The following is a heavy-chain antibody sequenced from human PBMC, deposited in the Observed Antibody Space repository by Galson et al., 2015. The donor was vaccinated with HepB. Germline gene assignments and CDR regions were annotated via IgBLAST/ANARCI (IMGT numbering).Heavy chain of an antibody. CDR3: AKFASWDLLRWSLDWYFDL. V-gene: IGHV3-23*01. Sequence: SLRLSCAASGFTFSSYAMSWVRQAPGKGLEWVSAISGSGGSTYYADSVKGRFTISRDNSKNTLYLQMNSLRAEDTAVYYCAKFASWDLLRWSLDWYFDLWGRGTLVTVSS. CDR1: GFTFSSYA. D-gene: IGHD2-21*01. J-gene: IGHJ2*01. CDR2: ISGSGGST.